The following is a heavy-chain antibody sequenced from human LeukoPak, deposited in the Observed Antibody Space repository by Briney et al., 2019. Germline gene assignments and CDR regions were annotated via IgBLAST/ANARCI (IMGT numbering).Heavy chain of an antibody. Sequence: SETLSLTCTVSGGSISSSHYYWGWIRQPPGKGLEWIETIYYSGTTYYNPSLESRLTIFLDTSKSQFSLMLNSVTAADTAVYYCARQVSDYYYYYIDVWGTGTAVTVSS. V-gene: IGHV4-39*01. CDR3: ARQVSDYYYYYIDV. CDR1: GGSISSSHYY. J-gene: IGHJ6*03. CDR2: IYYSGTT. D-gene: IGHD3-10*01.